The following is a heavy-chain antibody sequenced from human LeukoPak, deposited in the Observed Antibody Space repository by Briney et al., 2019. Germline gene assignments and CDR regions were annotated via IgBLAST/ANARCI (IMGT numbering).Heavy chain of an antibody. D-gene: IGHD1-26*01. V-gene: IGHV3-33*01. CDR2: IWYDGTNK. CDR1: GFTFSTYG. Sequence: PGGSLRLSCAASGFTFSTYGMHWVRQAPGKGLEWVAVIWYDGTNKYYADSVKGRFTISRDNSKNTLYLQMNSLRAEDTAVYYCARDFEPHRYELPLSHWGQGTLVTVSS. J-gene: IGHJ4*02. CDR3: ARDFEPHRYELPLSH.